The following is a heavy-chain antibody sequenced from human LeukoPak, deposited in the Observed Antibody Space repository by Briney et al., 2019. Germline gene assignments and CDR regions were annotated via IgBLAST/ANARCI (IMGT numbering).Heavy chain of an antibody. D-gene: IGHD4-11*01. J-gene: IGHJ4*02. CDR3: AKHPSYRPTSLDY. CDR2: ISGSGGST. Sequence: PGGSLRLSCAASGFTFSSYAMSWVRQAPGKGLEWVSAISGSGGSTYYADSVKGRFTISRDNSKNTLYLQMNSPRAEDTAVYSCAKHPSYRPTSLDYWGQGTLVTVSS. CDR1: GFTFSSYA. V-gene: IGHV3-23*01.